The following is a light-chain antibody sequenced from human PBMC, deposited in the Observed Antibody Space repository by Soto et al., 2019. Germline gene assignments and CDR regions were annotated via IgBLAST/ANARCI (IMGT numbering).Light chain of an antibody. Sequence: QSALTQPASVSGSPGQSITISCTGTSSDVGGYNYVSWYQHHPGKAPKLMIYDVTNRPSGVSNRFSGSKSGNTASLTISGLQAEDEADYYCTSYTTSSPDLVFGGGTKLIVL. CDR3: TSYTTSSPDLV. CDR1: SSDVGGYNY. J-gene: IGLJ3*02. CDR2: DVT. V-gene: IGLV2-14*03.